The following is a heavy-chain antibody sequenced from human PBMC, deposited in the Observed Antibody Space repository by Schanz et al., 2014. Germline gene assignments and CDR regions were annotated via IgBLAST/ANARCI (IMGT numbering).Heavy chain of an antibody. V-gene: IGHV3-23*01. Sequence: PGGSLRLSCAASGFSFSDYYMSWIRQAPGKGLEWVSVIGVDGTTTYYADSVKGRFTISRDNSKNTLYLQMNSLRPEDTAVYYCTRDVRLDRRGNWFDPWGQGTLVTVSS. CDR1: GFSFSDYY. CDR2: IGVDGTTT. D-gene: IGHD1-1*01. CDR3: TRDVRLDRRGNWFDP. J-gene: IGHJ5*02.